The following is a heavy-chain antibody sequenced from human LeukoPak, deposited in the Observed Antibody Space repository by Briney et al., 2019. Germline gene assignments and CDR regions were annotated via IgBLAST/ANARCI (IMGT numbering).Heavy chain of an antibody. CDR1: GYTFTSYY. Sequence: ASVKVSCKASGYTFTSYYMHWVRQAPGQGLEWMGIINPSGGSTSYAQKFQGRVTMTRDTSTSTVYMELSSLRSEDTAVYYCARGVAIPSRESSYFDYWGQGTLVTVSS. CDR3: ARGVAIPSRESSYFDY. D-gene: IGHD2-21*01. J-gene: IGHJ4*02. CDR2: INPSGGST. V-gene: IGHV1-46*01.